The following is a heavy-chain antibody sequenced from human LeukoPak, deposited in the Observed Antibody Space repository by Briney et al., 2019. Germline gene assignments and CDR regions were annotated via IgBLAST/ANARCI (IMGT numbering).Heavy chain of an antibody. CDR1: GYTFTSYG. J-gene: IGHJ4*02. CDR2: ISAYNGNT. Sequence: ASVKVSCKASGYTFTSYGISWVRPAPGQGLEWMGWISAYNGNTNYAQKLQGRVTMTTDTSTSTAYMELRSLRSDDTAVYYCARDFYGDYGPDYFDYWGQGTLVTVSS. D-gene: IGHD4-17*01. CDR3: ARDFYGDYGPDYFDY. V-gene: IGHV1-18*04.